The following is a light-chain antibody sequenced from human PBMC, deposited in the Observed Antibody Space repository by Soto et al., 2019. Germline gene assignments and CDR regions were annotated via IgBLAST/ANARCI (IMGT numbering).Light chain of an antibody. CDR3: SSHAGSKRV. CDR2: EVS. Sequence: QSALTQPPSASGSPGQSVPISCPGTSSDVGGYNYVSWYQQHPGKAPKLMIYEVSKRPSGVPDRFSGSKSGNTASLTVSGLQAEDEADYYCSSHAGSKRVFGTGTKVTVL. V-gene: IGLV2-8*01. J-gene: IGLJ1*01. CDR1: SSDVGGYNY.